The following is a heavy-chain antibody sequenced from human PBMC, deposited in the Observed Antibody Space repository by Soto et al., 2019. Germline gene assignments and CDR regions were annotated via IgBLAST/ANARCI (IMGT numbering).Heavy chain of an antibody. D-gene: IGHD3-9*01. CDR1: GGSISSSSYY. CDR2: IYYSGST. J-gene: IGHJ4*02. V-gene: IGHV4-39*01. CDR3: ARHNLLLRYFGY. Sequence: PSETLSLTCTVSGGSISSSSYYWGWIRQPPGRGLEWIGSIYYSGSTYYNPSLKSRVTISVDTSKNQFSLKLSSVTAADTAVYYCARHNLLLRYFGYWGQGTLVTVSS.